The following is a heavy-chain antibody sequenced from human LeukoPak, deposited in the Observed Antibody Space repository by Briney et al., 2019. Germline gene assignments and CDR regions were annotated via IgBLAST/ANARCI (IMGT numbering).Heavy chain of an antibody. CDR2: IYENGGTT. J-gene: IGHJ4*02. D-gene: IGHD2-21*01. Sequence: GGSLRLSCVGSGFTFRSHAMSWVRQAPEKGLEFVSGIYENGGTTYYAGSVKGRFSISRDNSKNTLYLQMDSLRGEDTAVYYCAKDFRIGYSAHFDYWSQGALVTVSS. CDR3: AKDFRIGYSAHFDY. V-gene: IGHV3-23*01. CDR1: GFTFRSHA.